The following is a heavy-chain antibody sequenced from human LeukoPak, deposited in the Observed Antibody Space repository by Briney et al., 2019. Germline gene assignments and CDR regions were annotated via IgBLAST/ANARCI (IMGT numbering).Heavy chain of an antibody. CDR3: ARDILNYDLRGLTLDY. CDR1: GYTFTGYY. J-gene: IGHJ4*02. V-gene: IGHV1-2*02. D-gene: IGHD3-3*01. CDR2: INPNSGGT. Sequence: SVKVSCKASGYTFTGYYMDWVRQAPGQGLAWMGWINPNSGGTNYAQKFQGRVTMTRDTSISTAYMELSRLRSDDTAVYYCARDILNYDLRGLTLDYWGQGTLVTVSS.